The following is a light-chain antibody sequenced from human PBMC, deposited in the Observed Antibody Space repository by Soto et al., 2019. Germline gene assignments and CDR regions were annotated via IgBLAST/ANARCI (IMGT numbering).Light chain of an antibody. CDR1: SSDVGGYNY. V-gene: IGLV2-8*01. CDR3: SSYAGSSNV. J-gene: IGLJ1*01. CDR2: EVN. Sequence: QYVLSHPPSASGSPGHSVSISCTGTSSDVGGYNYVSWYQQHPGKAPKLMIYEVNKRPSGVPDRFSGSKSGNTASLTVSGLQAEDEADYYCSSYAGSSNVFGTGTKVTVL.